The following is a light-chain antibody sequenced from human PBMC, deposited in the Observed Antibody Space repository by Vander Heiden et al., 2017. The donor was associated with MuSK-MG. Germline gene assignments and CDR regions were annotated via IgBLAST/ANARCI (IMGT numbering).Light chain of an antibody. J-gene: IGKJ3*01. CDR1: QSVLYSSNNKSY. V-gene: IGKV4-1*01. CDR2: WAS. Sequence: DIVMTQSPDSLAVSLGERATINCKSSQSVLYSSNNKSYLAWYQQKPGQPPKLLIYWASTRESGVPDRFSGSGSGTDFTLTISSLQAEDVAGYYCQQYYSTPFTFGPGTKVDIK. CDR3: QQYYSTPFT.